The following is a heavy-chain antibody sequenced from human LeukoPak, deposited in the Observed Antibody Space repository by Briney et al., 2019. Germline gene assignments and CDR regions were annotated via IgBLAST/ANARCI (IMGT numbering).Heavy chain of an antibody. V-gene: IGHV1-2*02. D-gene: IGHD3-22*01. Sequence: ASVKVSCKASGYTLTSYDINWVRQATGQGLEWMGWINPNSGGTNYAQKFQDRVTMTRDTSINTAFMELSRLRSDDTAVYYCGRDYYDSSGDGAFDIWGQGTVVTVSS. J-gene: IGHJ3*02. CDR1: GYTLTSYD. CDR3: GRDYYDSSGDGAFDI. CDR2: INPNSGGT.